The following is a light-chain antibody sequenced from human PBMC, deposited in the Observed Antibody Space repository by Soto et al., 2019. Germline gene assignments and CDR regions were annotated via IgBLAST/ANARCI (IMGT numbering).Light chain of an antibody. V-gene: IGLV2-14*03. CDR3: SSYTTSSTLVV. Sequence: QSVLTQPASVSGSPAQSITVSCTGTSSDVGRYNYVSWYQHHPGKAPKLMIYDVTNRPSGVSHRFSGSKSGNTASLTISGLQAEDEADYYCSSYTTSSTLVVFGGGTKVTVL. CDR1: SSDVGRYNY. J-gene: IGLJ2*01. CDR2: DVT.